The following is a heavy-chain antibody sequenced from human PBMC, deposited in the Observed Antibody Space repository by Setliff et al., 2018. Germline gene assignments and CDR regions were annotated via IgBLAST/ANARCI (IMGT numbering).Heavy chain of an antibody. CDR2: ISSGST. V-gene: IGHV3-74*01. CDR1: GFTFSSYW. D-gene: IGHD3-22*01. Sequence: PGGSLRLSCAASGFTFSSYWMHWVRQAPGKGLVWVSTISSGSTYYADSVKGRFTISRDNSKNTVCLQMNSLRADDTAVYSCAKAYYYYRSGYYYGDAFDIWGQGTMVTVSS. CDR3: AKAYYYYRSGYYYGDAFDI. J-gene: IGHJ3*02.